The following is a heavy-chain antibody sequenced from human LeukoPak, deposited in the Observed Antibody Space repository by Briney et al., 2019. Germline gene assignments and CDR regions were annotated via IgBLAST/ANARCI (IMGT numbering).Heavy chain of an antibody. J-gene: IGHJ6*03. D-gene: IGHD4-23*01. CDR2: IYYTGST. V-gene: IGHV4-39*01. CDR1: GGSISSSSYY. CDR3: ARLHYGGNYGYYYYYMDV. Sequence: SETLSLTCTVSGGSISSSSYYWGWIRQPPGKGLEWIGSIYYTGSTYYNPPLKSRVTISVDTSKNQFSLKLSSVTAADTAVYYCARLHYGGNYGYYYYYMDVWGKGTTVTISS.